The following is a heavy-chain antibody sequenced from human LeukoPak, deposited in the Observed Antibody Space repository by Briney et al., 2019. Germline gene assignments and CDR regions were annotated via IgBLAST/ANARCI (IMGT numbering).Heavy chain of an antibody. D-gene: IGHD1-26*01. CDR2: ISGSGGST. V-gene: IGHV3-23*01. CDR1: GFTFSSYA. J-gene: IGHJ6*03. Sequence: GGSLRLSCAASGFTFSSYAMSWVRQAPGKGLEWVSAISGSGGSTYYADSVKGRFTISRGNAKNSLYLQMNSLRAEDTAVYYCARDGYSGSYPYYYYYMDVWGKGTTVTVSS. CDR3: ARDGYSGSYPYYYYYMDV.